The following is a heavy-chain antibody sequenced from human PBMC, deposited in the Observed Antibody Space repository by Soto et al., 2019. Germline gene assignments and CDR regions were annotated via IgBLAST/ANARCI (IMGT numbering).Heavy chain of an antibody. CDR2: TRNKANSYTT. V-gene: IGHV3-72*01. Sequence: PGGSLRLSCAASGFTFSDHYMDWVRQAPGKGLEWVGRTRNKANSYTTEYAASVKGRFTISRDDSKNSLYLQMNSLKTEDTAVYYCARVGITMIVGDAFDIWGQGTMVTVSS. J-gene: IGHJ3*02. D-gene: IGHD3-22*01. CDR3: ARVGITMIVGDAFDI. CDR1: GFTFSDHY.